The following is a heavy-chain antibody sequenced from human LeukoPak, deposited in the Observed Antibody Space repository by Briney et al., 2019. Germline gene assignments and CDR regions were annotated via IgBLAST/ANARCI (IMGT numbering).Heavy chain of an antibody. J-gene: IGHJ5*02. V-gene: IGHV7-4-1*01. CDR1: GYTFTSYA. CDR2: INTNTGNP. CDR3: ARDLDHYTAMVTTGLGGFDP. D-gene: IGHD5-18*01. Sequence: ASVKVSCKASGYTFTSYAMNWVRQAPGQGLEWMGWINTNTGNPTYAQGFTGRFVFSLDTSVSTAYLKICSLKAEDTAVYYCARDLDHYTAMVTTGLGGFDPWGQGTLVTASS.